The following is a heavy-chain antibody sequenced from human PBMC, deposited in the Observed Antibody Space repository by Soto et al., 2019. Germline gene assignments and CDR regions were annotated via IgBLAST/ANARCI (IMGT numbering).Heavy chain of an antibody. D-gene: IGHD2-15*01. V-gene: IGHV3-21*01. Sequence: GGSLRLSCAASGFTFSSYSMNWVRQAPGKGLEWVSSISSSSIYIYSADSVTGRFAISRDTAKNSLFLQMNSLRAEDTAVYYCATQTQVTRNGEYFQHWGQGALVTVSS. CDR1: GFTFSSYS. J-gene: IGHJ1*01. CDR3: ATQTQVTRNGEYFQH. CDR2: ISSSSIYI.